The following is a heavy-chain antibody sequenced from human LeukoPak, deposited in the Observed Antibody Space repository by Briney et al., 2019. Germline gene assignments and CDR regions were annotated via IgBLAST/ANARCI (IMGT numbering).Heavy chain of an antibody. V-gene: IGHV3-48*03. CDR1: GFTFSGYE. J-gene: IGHJ6*04. CDR3: ARKDYGGYAYYYYGLDV. D-gene: IGHD5-12*01. CDR2: ISSSGSTK. Sequence: GGSLRLSCAASGFTFSGYEMNWVRQAPGKGLEWVSYISSSGSTKYYADSVKGRFTISRDNAKNSLYLQMNSLRAEDTAVYYCARKDYGGYAYYYYGLDVWGKGTTVTVSS.